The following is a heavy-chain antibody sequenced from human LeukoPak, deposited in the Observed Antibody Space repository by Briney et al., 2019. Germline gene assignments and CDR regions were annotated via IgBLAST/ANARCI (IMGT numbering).Heavy chain of an antibody. Sequence: PGGSLRLSCAASGFTFSDYYMSWIRQAPGKGLEWVSYISSSGSTIYYADSVKGRFIISRDNAKNSLYLQMNSLRAEDTAVYYCARAAEYYDILTGCDYWGQGTLVTVSS. CDR3: ARAAEYYDILTGCDY. V-gene: IGHV3-11*01. CDR2: ISSSGSTI. J-gene: IGHJ4*02. CDR1: GFTFSDYY. D-gene: IGHD3-9*01.